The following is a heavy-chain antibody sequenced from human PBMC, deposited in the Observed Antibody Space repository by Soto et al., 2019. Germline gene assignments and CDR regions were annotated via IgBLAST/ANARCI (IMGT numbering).Heavy chain of an antibody. D-gene: IGHD6-19*01. CDR3: AKLGIAVAGIGQDY. CDR2: ISYDGSNK. J-gene: IGHJ4*02. V-gene: IGHV3-30*18. Sequence: GGSLRLSCAASGFTFSSYGMHWVRQAPGKGLEWVAVISYDGSNKYYADSVKGRFTISRDNSKNTLYLQMNSLRAEDTAVYYCAKLGIAVAGIGQDYWGQGTLVTVSS. CDR1: GFTFSSYG.